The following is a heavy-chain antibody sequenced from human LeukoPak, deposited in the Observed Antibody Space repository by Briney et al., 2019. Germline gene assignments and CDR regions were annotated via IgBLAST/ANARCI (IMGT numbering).Heavy chain of an antibody. J-gene: IGHJ4*02. CDR2: INWKGGST. CDR3: ARSTSSIAAAGTDY. CDR1: VFTLDDYG. Sequence: PGGSPRLSCASSVFTLDDYGMSSVRQAPGKGLEWVSGINWKGGSTGYPDSVKGRFTISRDNANNSLYLQMNSLRAEDKALYHCARSTSSIAAAGTDYWGQGTLVTVSS. D-gene: IGHD6-13*01. V-gene: IGHV3-20*01.